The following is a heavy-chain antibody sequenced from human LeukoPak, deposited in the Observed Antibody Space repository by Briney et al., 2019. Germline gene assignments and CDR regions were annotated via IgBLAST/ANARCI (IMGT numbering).Heavy chain of an antibody. CDR1: SYTFTNYG. CDR2: INPNSGDT. CDR3: ARDRLRLGYERTNWFDP. J-gene: IGHJ5*02. Sequence: ASVKVSCKASSYTFTNYGINWVRQAPGQGLEWMGWINPNSGDTNYAQKFQGRVTMTRDTSINTAYMELRSLRSDDTAVYSCARDRLRLGYERTNWFDPWGQGTLVTVSS. D-gene: IGHD2-15*01. V-gene: IGHV1-2*02.